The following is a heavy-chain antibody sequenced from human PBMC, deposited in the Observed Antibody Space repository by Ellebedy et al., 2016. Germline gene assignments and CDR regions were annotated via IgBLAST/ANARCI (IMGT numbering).Heavy chain of an antibody. CDR2: INAGIGNT. D-gene: IGHD6-19*01. J-gene: IGHJ4*02. CDR1: GYTFTSYA. V-gene: IGHV1-3*01. CDR3: AREDSGWYYFDY. Sequence: ASVKVSCKASGYTFTSYAMHWVRQAPGQRLEWMGWINAGIGNTKYSQKFQGRVTITRDTSASTAYMELSSLRSEDTAVYYCAREDSGWYYFDYWGQGTLVTVSS.